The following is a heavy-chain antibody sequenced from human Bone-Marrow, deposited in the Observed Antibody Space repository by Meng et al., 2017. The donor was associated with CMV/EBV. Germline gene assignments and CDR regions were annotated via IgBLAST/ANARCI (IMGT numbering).Heavy chain of an antibody. Sequence: SVKVSCKASGVTFTSSAVQWVRQARGQRLEWIGWIAVGSGNTNYAQKFQERVTITRDMSTSTAYMELSSLGSEDTAVYYCARGYCSSTSCYKNGMDVWGQGTTVAVSS. V-gene: IGHV1-58*01. CDR3: ARGYCSSTSCYKNGMDV. CDR1: GVTFTSSA. D-gene: IGHD2-2*02. CDR2: IAVGSGNT. J-gene: IGHJ6*02.